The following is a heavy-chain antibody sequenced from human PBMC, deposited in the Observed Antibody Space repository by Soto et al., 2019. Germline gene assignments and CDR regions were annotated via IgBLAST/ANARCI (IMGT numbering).Heavy chain of an antibody. J-gene: IGHJ3*02. Sequence: GGSLRLSCAASGFTFDNYVMYWVRQAPGKGLEWVSGISWNSAIIGYADSVKGRFTMSRDNAKNSLYLQMNSLRPEDTALYYCAKDRSGSSWYDGFDMWGQGTVVTVSS. V-gene: IGHV3-9*01. CDR2: ISWNSAII. CDR3: AKDRSGSSWYDGFDM. CDR1: GFTFDNYV. D-gene: IGHD6-13*01.